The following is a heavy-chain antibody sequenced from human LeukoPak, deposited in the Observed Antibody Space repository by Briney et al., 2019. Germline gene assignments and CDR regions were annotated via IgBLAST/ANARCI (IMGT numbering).Heavy chain of an antibody. CDR1: GGTFGSYA. CDR2: IIPIFGTA. D-gene: IGHD3-22*01. CDR3: ARSWAYYGSPPSAFDI. V-gene: IGHV1-69*13. Sequence: SVKVSCKASGGTFGSYAISWVRQAPGQGLEWMGGIIPIFGTANYAQKFQGRVTITADESTSTAYMELSSLRSEDTAVYYCARSWAYYGSPPSAFDIWGQGTMVTVSS. J-gene: IGHJ3*02.